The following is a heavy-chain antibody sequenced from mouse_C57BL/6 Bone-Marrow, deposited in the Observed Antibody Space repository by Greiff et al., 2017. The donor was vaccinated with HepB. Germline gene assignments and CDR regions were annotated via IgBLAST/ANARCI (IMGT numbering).Heavy chain of an antibody. CDR2: ISDGGSYT. V-gene: IGHV5-4*01. CDR3: ARERHGSSYWFAY. D-gene: IGHD1-1*01. CDR1: GFTFSSYA. J-gene: IGHJ3*01. Sequence: EVKLVESGGGLVKPGGSLNLSCAASGFTFSSYAMSWVRQTPEKRLEWVATISDGGSYTYYPDNVKGRFTISRDNAKNNLYLQMSHLKSEDTAMYYCARERHGSSYWFAYWGQGTLVTVSA.